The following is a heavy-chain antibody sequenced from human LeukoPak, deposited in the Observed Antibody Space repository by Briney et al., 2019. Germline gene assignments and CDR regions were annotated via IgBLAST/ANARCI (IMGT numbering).Heavy chain of an antibody. CDR3: ARLSSDGYFEY. D-gene: IGHD6-19*01. J-gene: IGHJ4*02. Sequence: SETLSLTCTVSDDSISSYYWSWIRQPPGKGLEWIGYISSSGSTNYNPSLKSRVTMSVDTSKNQFSLMLSSVTAADTAVYYCARLSSDGYFEYWGQGTLVTVSS. V-gene: IGHV4-59*08. CDR1: DDSISSYY. CDR2: ISSSGST.